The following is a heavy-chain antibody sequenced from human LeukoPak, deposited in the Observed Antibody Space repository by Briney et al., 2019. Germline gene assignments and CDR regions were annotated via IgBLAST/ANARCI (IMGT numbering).Heavy chain of an antibody. CDR1: EDSFTSYW. J-gene: IGHJ4*02. Sequence: GESLKISCKGSEDSFTSYWIGWVRQMPGKGLEWMGIIYPGDSDTRYSPSFQGQVTISADKSISTAYLQWSSLKASDTAMYYCARARNYYDSSGYYDPLFDYWGQGTLVTVSS. CDR3: ARARNYYDSSGYYDPLFDY. CDR2: IYPGDSDT. V-gene: IGHV5-51*01. D-gene: IGHD3-22*01.